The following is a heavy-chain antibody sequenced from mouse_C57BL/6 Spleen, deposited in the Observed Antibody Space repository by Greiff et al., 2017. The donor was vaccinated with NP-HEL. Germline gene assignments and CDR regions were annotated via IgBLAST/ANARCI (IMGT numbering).Heavy chain of an antibody. V-gene: IGHV1-66*01. CDR2: IYPGSGNT. CDR1: GYSFTSYY. J-gene: IGHJ3*01. CDR3: ARSRTTVVAGEFAY. Sequence: VQLQQSGPELVKPGASVKISCKASGYSFTSYYIHWVKQRPGQGLEWIGWIYPGSGNTKYNEKFKGKATLTADTSSSTAYMQLSSLTSEDSAVYYCARSRTTVVAGEFAYWGQGTLVTVSA. D-gene: IGHD1-1*01.